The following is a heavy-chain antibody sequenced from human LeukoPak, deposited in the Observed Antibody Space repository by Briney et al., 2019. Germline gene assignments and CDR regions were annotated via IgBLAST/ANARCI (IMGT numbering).Heavy chain of an antibody. CDR2: IYNSVYT. V-gene: IGHV4-4*07. CDR3: ARGLQQQLDQEYFDY. Sequence: SETLSLTCTVSGDSFTSYHWNWIRQPAGKGLEWIGRIYNSVYTEYNPSLKTRVTMSLDTSTNQFSLRLSSVTAADTAVYYCARGLQQQLDQEYFDYWGQGTLVTVSS. CDR1: GDSFTSYH. J-gene: IGHJ4*02. D-gene: IGHD6-13*01.